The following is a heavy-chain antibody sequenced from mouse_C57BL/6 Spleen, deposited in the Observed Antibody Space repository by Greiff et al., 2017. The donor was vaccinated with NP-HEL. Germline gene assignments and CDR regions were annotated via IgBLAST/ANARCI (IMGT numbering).Heavy chain of an antibody. CDR2: LRLKSDNYAT. CDR1: GFTFSNYW. Sequence: VKVEESGGGLVQPGGSMPLSCVASGFTFSNYWMNWVRQSPEKGLEWVAQLRLKSDNYATHSAESVKGRFTISRDDSKSSVYLQMNNLRAEDTGIYYCTRVGSGWDAMDYWGQGTSGTVSS. J-gene: IGHJ4*01. V-gene: IGHV6-3*01. D-gene: IGHD3-2*02. CDR3: TRVGSGWDAMDY.